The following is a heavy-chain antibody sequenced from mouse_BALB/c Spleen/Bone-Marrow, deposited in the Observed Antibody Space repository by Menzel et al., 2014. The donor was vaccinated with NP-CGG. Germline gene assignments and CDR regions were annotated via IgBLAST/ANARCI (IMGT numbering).Heavy chain of an antibody. D-gene: IGHD1-1*01. CDR1: GFNIKDTY. J-gene: IGHJ3*01. V-gene: IGHV14-3*02. CDR2: IDPANGNT. Sequence: VQLQQSGAELVKPGASVELSCTASGFNIKDTYMHWVKQRPEQGLEWIGRIDPANGNTKYDPKFQGKATITADTSSNTAYLQLSSLTSEDTAVYYCAGYYYGSSLFAYWGQGTLVTVSA. CDR3: AGYYYGSSLFAY.